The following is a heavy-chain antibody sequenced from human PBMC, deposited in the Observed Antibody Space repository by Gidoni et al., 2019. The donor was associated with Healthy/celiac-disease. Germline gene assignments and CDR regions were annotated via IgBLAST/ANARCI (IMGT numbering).Heavy chain of an antibody. Sequence: QVQLQASGPGLAKPSETLSPTCTVSGGSISSYYWSWIRQPPGKGLEWIGYIYYSGSTNYNPSLKSRVTISVDTSKNQFSLKLSSVTAADTAVYYCARMVQGVYGFDYWGQGTLVTVSS. CDR1: GGSISSYY. D-gene: IGHD3-10*01. CDR2: IYYSGST. CDR3: ARMVQGVYGFDY. J-gene: IGHJ4*02. V-gene: IGHV4-59*01.